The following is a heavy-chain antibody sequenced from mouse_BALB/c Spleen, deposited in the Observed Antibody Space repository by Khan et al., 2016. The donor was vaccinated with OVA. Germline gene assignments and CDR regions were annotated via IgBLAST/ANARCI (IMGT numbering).Heavy chain of an antibody. CDR2: ISYSGST. V-gene: IGHV3-2*02. J-gene: IGHJ2*01. CDR3: ARTARIKY. Sequence: EVQLQESGPGLVKPSQSLSLTCTVTGYSITSGYDWNWIRQFPGNKLEWMGYISYSGSTNYNPSLKRRISITRDTSKNQFFLQLNSVTTEDTATYYCARTARIKYWGQGTTLTVSS. D-gene: IGHD1-2*01. CDR1: GYSITSGYD.